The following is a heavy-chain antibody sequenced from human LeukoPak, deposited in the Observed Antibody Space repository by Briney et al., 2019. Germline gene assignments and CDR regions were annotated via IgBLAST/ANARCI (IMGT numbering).Heavy chain of an antibody. V-gene: IGHV1-2*06. CDR1: GYTLTELS. Sequence: ASVKVSCKVSGYTLTELSMHWVRQAPGQGLEWMGRINPNSGGTNYAQKFQGRVTMTRDTSISTAYMELSRLRSDDTAVYYCARDVYDFWSGYSEYYFDYWGQGTLVTVSS. CDR2: INPNSGGT. J-gene: IGHJ4*02. CDR3: ARDVYDFWSGYSEYYFDY. D-gene: IGHD3-3*01.